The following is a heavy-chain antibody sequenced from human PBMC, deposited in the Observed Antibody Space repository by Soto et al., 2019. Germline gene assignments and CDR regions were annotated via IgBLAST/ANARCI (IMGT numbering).Heavy chain of an antibody. J-gene: IGHJ5*02. CDR2: IFSNDEK. CDR1: GFSLSNAGLG. Sequence: QVTVKESGPVLVKPTETLTLTCTVSGFSLSNAGLGVSWIRQPPRKALEWLAHIFSNDEKSYSTSLKSRLTISKDTSKSQVVLTMTNMDPVDTATYYCASTYSTSWYWFAPWGQGTLVTVSS. D-gene: IGHD6-13*01. V-gene: IGHV2-26*04. CDR3: ASTYSTSWYWFAP.